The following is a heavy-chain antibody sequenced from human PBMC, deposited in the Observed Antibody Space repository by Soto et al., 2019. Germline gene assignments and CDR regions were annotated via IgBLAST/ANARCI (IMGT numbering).Heavy chain of an antibody. CDR1: GGSFSGYY. Sequence: SETLSLTCAVYGGSFSGYYWSWIRQPPGKGLEWIGEINHSGSTNYNPSLKSRVTISVDTSKNQFSLKLSSVTAADTAVYYCARATLVRYYYYYYMDVWGKGTTVTVSS. V-gene: IGHV4-34*01. CDR3: ARATLVRYYYYYYMDV. D-gene: IGHD1-26*01. CDR2: INHSGST. J-gene: IGHJ6*03.